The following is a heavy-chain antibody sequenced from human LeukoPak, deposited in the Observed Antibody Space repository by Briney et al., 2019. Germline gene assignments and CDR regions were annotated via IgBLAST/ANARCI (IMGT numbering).Heavy chain of an antibody. J-gene: IGHJ4*02. CDR2: IKSNADGGTP. V-gene: IGHV3-15*01. CDR1: GFSFMNAW. CDR3: TTFYHEYSPY. Sequence: TAGGSLRLSCAASGFSFMNAWMIWVRQAPGKGLEWVGRIKSNADGGTPDYAAPARGRFTISRDDSKNTPYLQTNSLKTEDTAVYYCTTFYHEYSPYWGRGTLVTVSS. D-gene: IGHD2/OR15-2a*01.